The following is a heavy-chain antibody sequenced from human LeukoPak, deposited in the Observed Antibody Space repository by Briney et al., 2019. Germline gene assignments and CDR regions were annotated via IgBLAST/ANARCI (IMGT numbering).Heavy chain of an antibody. V-gene: IGHV4-4*07. CDR2: IYASGST. CDR1: GGSISSYS. D-gene: IGHD2-15*01. Sequence: SETLSLTCTVSGGSISSYSWSWIRQPAGKGLEWIGRIYASGSTNYNPSLKSRVTISVDTSKNQFSLKLSSVTAADTAVYYCASQGSGGSYSQIDYRGQGTLVTVSS. CDR3: ASQGSGGSYSQIDY. J-gene: IGHJ4*02.